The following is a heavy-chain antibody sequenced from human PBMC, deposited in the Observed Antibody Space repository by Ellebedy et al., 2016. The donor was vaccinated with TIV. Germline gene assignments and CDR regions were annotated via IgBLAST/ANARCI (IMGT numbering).Heavy chain of an antibody. CDR1: GFSFSNYW. CDR2: INQDGSEE. D-gene: IGHD1-26*01. Sequence: GESLKISCAASGFSFSNYWMTWVRQAPGKGLEWVANINQDGSEEQYVDSVKGRFTISRDNAKNSLYLQMSSLRAEETAVYYCARDPAGRTWGAFDLWGQGTMATVSS. J-gene: IGHJ3*01. V-gene: IGHV3-7*03. CDR3: ARDPAGRTWGAFDL.